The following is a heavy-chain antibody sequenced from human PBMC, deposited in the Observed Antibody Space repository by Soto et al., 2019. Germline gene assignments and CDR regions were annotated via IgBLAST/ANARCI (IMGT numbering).Heavy chain of an antibody. Sequence: PSETLSLTCTVSGVSGGSISSYYWSWIRQPPGKGLEWIGYIYYSGSSNFHPSLKSRVTMSVDTSKNQFSLKLSSVTAADTAVYYCAGGLTTVVFFDYWGQGTLVTVSS. J-gene: IGHJ4*02. CDR1: GGSISSYY. D-gene: IGHD4-17*01. CDR2: IYYSGSS. V-gene: IGHV4-59*01. CDR3: AGGLTTVVFFDY.